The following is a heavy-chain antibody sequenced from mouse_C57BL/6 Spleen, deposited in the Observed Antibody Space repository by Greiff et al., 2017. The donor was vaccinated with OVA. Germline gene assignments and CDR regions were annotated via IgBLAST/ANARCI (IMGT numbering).Heavy chain of an antibody. CDR1: GYTFTDYN. D-gene: IGHD2-3*01. Sequence: EVKLQESGPELVKPGASVKIPCKASGYTFTDYNMDWVKQSHGKSLEWIGDINPNNGGTIYNQKFKGKATLTVDKSSSTAYMELRSLTSEDTAVYYCATYDGYLDYWGQGTTLTVSS. V-gene: IGHV1-18*01. J-gene: IGHJ2*01. CDR2: INPNNGGT. CDR3: ATYDGYLDY.